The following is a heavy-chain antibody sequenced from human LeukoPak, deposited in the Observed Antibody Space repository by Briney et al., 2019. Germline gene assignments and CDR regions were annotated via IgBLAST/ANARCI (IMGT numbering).Heavy chain of an antibody. V-gene: IGHV4-39*07. CDR1: GGSISSSSYY. CDR2: IYYSGST. J-gene: IGHJ4*02. CDR3: ARGPYYSSYFDY. Sequence: KSSETLSLTCTVSGGSISSSSYYWGWIRQPPGKGLEWIGSIYYSGSTYYNPSLKSRVTISVDTSKNQFSLKLSSVTAADTAVYYCARGPYYSSYFDYWGQGTLVTVSS. D-gene: IGHD3-22*01.